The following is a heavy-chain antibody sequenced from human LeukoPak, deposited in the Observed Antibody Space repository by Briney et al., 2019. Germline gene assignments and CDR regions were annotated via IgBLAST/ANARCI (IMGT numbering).Heavy chain of an antibody. CDR2: FDPEDGET. CDR3: AREFRFLEWPERYFDL. J-gene: IGHJ2*01. V-gene: IGHV1-24*01. D-gene: IGHD3-3*01. CDR1: GYTLTELS. Sequence: ASVKVSCKVSGYTLTELSMHWVRQAPGKGLEWMGGFDPEDGETIYAQKFQGRVTMTEDTSTDTAYMELSSLRSEDTAVYYCAREFRFLEWPERYFDLWGRGTLVTVSS.